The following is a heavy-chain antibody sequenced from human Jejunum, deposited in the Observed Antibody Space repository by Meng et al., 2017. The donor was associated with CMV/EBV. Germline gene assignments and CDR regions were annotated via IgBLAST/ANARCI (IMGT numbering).Heavy chain of an antibody. J-gene: IGHJ4*02. CDR3: TRVVPAASTAFFDY. CDR1: FTFSGSA. D-gene: IGHD2-2*01. Sequence: FTFSGSAIPWVRQASGKGLEWVGRIRSKTYSYATAYAASVKGRFTISRDESKNTAYLQMNSLKAEDTALYYCTRVVPAASTAFFDYWGQGTLVTVSS. CDR2: IRSKTYSYAT. V-gene: IGHV3-73*01.